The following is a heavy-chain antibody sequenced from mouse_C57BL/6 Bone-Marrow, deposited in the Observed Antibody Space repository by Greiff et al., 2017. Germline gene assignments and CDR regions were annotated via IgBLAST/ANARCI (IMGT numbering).Heavy chain of an antibody. J-gene: IGHJ3*01. Sequence: QVHVKQPGAELVRPGSSVKLSCKASGYTFTSYWMHWVKQRPIQGLEWIGNIDPSDSETHYNQKFKDKATLTVDKSSSTAYMQLSSLTSEDSAVYYCARRDYYYGSSWFAYWGQGTLVTVSA. CDR2: IDPSDSET. CDR3: ARRDYYYGSSWFAY. CDR1: GYTFTSYW. D-gene: IGHD1-1*01. V-gene: IGHV1-52*01.